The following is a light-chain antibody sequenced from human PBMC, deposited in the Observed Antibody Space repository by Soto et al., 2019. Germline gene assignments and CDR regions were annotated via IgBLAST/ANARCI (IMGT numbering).Light chain of an antibody. Sequence: QSALTQPASVSGSLGQSITISCTGAASDIGYYNFVSWYQQPPATAPKLIIYDVSHRPSGISFRFSGSKSGNTASLTISGLRAEDEAAYYCASYTGTDTPWVFGGGTKLTVL. CDR2: DVS. V-gene: IGLV2-14*03. J-gene: IGLJ3*02. CDR1: ASDIGYYNF. CDR3: ASYTGTDTPWV.